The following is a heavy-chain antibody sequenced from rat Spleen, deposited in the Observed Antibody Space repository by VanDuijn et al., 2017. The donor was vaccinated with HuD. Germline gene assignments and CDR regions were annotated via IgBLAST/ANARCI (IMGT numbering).Heavy chain of an antibody. J-gene: IGHJ3*01. V-gene: IGHV2-15*01. CDR3: ARAGSAAISLGNWFAY. D-gene: IGHD1-2*01. Sequence: QVRLKESGPGLVQPSETLSLTCTVSGFSLTTYTVSWVRQPSGKGPEWLGRMWGDRSTNYNSALKSRLSNSRDTSKSQVFLKMSSLQTEDTATYYCARAGSAAISLGNWFAYWGQGTLVTVSS. CDR2: MWGDRST. CDR1: GFSLTTYT.